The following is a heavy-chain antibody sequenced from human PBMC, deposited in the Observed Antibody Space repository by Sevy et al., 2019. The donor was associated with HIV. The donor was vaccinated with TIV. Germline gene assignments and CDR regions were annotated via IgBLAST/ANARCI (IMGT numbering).Heavy chain of an antibody. Sequence: GGSLRLSCAASGFSLSTYWMHWVRQAPGKGLEWVANIKQDESEKYDVASVKGRFTISRDNAKNSVYLEMNSLRPEDTAIYYCAKGNSGSFDYWGQGTLVTVSS. J-gene: IGHJ4*02. CDR3: AKGNSGSFDY. CDR1: GFSLSTYW. V-gene: IGHV3-7*01. CDR2: IKQDESEK. D-gene: IGHD3-22*01.